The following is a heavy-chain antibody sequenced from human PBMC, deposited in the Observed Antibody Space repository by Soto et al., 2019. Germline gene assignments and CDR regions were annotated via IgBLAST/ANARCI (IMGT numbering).Heavy chain of an antibody. Sequence: PGGSLILSCAASGFTFSSYSMNWVRQAPGKGLEWVSSISSSSSYIYYADSVKGRFTISRDNAKNSLYLQMNSLRAEDTATYYCAKNGQWLATPPEAWGQGTLVSVSS. CDR1: GFTFSSYS. CDR3: AKNGQWLATPPEA. J-gene: IGHJ4*02. CDR2: ISSSSSYI. D-gene: IGHD6-19*01. V-gene: IGHV3-21*04.